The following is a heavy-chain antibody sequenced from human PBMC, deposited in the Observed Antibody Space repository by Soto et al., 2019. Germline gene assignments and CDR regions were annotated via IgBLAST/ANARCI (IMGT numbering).Heavy chain of an antibody. D-gene: IGHD2-15*01. CDR3: ARGPPLGYCSGGSCYGYYYYYMDV. CDR1: GFTVSSNY. CDR2: IYSGGST. Sequence: GGSLRLSCAASGFTVSSNYMSWVRQAPGKGLEWVSVIYSGGSTYYADSVKGRFTISRDNSKNTLYLQMNSLRAEDTAVYYCARGPPLGYCSGGSCYGYYYYYMDVWGKGTTVTVSS. V-gene: IGHV3-66*01. J-gene: IGHJ6*03.